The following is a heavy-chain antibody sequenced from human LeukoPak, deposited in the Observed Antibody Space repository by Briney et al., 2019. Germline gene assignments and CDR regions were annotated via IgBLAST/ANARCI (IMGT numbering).Heavy chain of an antibody. CDR1: GFIFNTYS. J-gene: IGHJ6*03. V-gene: IGHV3-21*01. Sequence: GGSLRLSCAASGFIFNTYSMNWVRQAPWKGLEWVSSISSSNDYIYYADSVKGRFTISRDNAKNSLYLQMNSLRAEDTAVYYCARVGSYESSGYPYYYYYYMDVWGKGTTVTVSS. D-gene: IGHD3-22*01. CDR2: ISSSNDYI. CDR3: ARVGSYESSGYPYYYYYYMDV.